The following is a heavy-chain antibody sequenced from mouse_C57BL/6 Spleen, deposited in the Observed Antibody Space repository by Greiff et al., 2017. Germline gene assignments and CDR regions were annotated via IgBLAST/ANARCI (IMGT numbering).Heavy chain of an antibody. Sequence: VKLVESGPGLVQPSQSLSITCTVSGFSLTSYGVHWVRQSPGKGLEWLGVIWSGGSTDYNAAFISRLSISKDNSKSQVFFKMNSLQADDTAIYYCARADYVGFAYWGQGTLVTVSA. CDR1: GFSLTSYG. CDR2: IWSGGST. V-gene: IGHV2-2*01. CDR3: ARADYVGFAY. D-gene: IGHD2-4*01. J-gene: IGHJ3*01.